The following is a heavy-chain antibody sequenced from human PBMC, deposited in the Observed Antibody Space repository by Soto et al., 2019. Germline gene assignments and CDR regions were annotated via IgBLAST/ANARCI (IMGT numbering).Heavy chain of an antibody. V-gene: IGHV4-31*03. J-gene: IGHJ4*02. Sequence: QVQLQESGPGLVKPSQTLSLTCTVSGGSISSGGYYWSWIRQHPGKGLEWIGYIYYSGSTYYNPSLKSRVTISVDTSKNQFSLKLSSVTAADTAVYYCARVTFNSGYAPYCDYWGPGTLVTVSS. D-gene: IGHD5-12*01. CDR2: IYYSGST. CDR1: GGSISSGGYY. CDR3: ARVTFNSGYAPYCDY.